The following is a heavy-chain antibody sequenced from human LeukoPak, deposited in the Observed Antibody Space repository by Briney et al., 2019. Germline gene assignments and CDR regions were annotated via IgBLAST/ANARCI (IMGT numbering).Heavy chain of an antibody. CDR3: ARDRAPSTAYDILTVVGMDV. CDR1: GGTFSSYA. Sequence: ASVKVSCKASGGTFSSYAISWVRQAPGQGLEWMGGIIPIFGTANYAQKFQGRVTITADESTSTAYMELSSLRSEDTAVYYCARDRAPSTAYDILTVVGMDVWGKGTTVTVPS. D-gene: IGHD3-9*01. CDR2: IIPIFGTA. J-gene: IGHJ6*04. V-gene: IGHV1-69*13.